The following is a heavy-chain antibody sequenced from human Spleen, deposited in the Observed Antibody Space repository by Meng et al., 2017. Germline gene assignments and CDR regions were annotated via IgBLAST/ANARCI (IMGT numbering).Heavy chain of an antibody. J-gene: IGHJ4*02. CDR2: ISWDDDK. CDR1: ALSILTHGVG. Sequence: LHECVPSSCQATQALTPTCTSFALSILTHGVGSAWIRHPPGRALEWLSLISWDDDKRYSPSLKSRLTITKDTSKNQMSLTLTNLDPVDSATYYCAHLADYYSILYFDYWGQGTLVTVSS. CDR3: AHLADYYSILYFDY. V-gene: IGHV2-5*02. D-gene: IGHD4-11*01.